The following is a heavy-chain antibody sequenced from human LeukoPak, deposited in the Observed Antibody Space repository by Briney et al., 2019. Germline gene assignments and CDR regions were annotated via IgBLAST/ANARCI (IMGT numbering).Heavy chain of an antibody. V-gene: IGHV3-21*01. J-gene: IGHJ3*02. CDR3: ARGLPYNDAFDI. Sequence: PGGSLRLSCAPSGFTFSGYNLNWVRQAPGKGLEWVSTISISSDSIYYADSVKGRFTISRDNPKNSLYLQLNGLRAEDTAMYYCARGLPYNDAFDIWGQGTMVTVSS. D-gene: IGHD4-11*01. CDR2: ISISSDSI. CDR1: GFTFSGYN.